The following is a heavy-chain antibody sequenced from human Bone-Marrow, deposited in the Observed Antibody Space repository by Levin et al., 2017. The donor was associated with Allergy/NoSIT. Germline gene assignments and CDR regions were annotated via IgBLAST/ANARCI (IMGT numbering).Heavy chain of an antibody. CDR3: ARQGIAVAGADLFDP. D-gene: IGHD6-19*01. CDR1: GFTFSSYW. V-gene: IGHV3-7*01. J-gene: IGHJ5*02. Sequence: PGGSLRLSCAASGFTFSSYWMSWVRQAPGKGLEWVANIKQDGSEKYYVDSVKGRFTISRDNAKNSLYLQMNSLRAEDTAVYYCARQGIAVAGADLFDPWGQGTLVTVSS. CDR2: IKQDGSEK.